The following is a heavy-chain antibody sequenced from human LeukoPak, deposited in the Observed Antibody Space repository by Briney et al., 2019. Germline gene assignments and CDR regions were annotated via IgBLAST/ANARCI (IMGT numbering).Heavy chain of an antibody. D-gene: IGHD2-21*01. CDR2: IHSADSNT. CDR3: ASLRSYSDAFDI. V-gene: IGHV5-51*01. J-gene: IGHJ3*02. CDR1: GYSFTNYW. Sequence: GESLKISCKDSGYSFTNYWIGWVRQMPGKGLEWMGIIHSADSNTKYSPSFQGQVTISADKSISTAYLQWSSLKASDTAMYYCASLRSYSDAFDIWGQGTMVTVSS.